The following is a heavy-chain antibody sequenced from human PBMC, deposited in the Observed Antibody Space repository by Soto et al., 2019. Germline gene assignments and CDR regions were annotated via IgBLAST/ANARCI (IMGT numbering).Heavy chain of an antibody. Sequence: GGSLRLSCAASGFTFSSHYMNWVRQAPGKGLEWVSSISSSGEYIFYADSLKGRFTISRDNAKDSLNLQMNSLRPEDTAMYYCARGDDFGVNWIDFWGQGTLVTVSS. CDR1: GFTFSSHY. CDR2: ISSSGEYI. CDR3: ARGDDFGVNWIDF. D-gene: IGHD4-17*01. V-gene: IGHV3-21*01. J-gene: IGHJ4*02.